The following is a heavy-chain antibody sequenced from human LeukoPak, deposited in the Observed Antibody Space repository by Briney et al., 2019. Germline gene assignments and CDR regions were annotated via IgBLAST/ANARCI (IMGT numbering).Heavy chain of an antibody. CDR2: IYYSGST. Sequence: SETLFLTCTVSGGSISSYYWSWIRQPPGKGLEWIGYIYYSGSTNYNPSLKSRVTISVDTSKNQFSLKLSSVTAADTAVYYCARDSQQLVPVRGAFDIWGQGTMVTVSS. V-gene: IGHV4-59*01. J-gene: IGHJ3*02. CDR1: GGSISSYY. CDR3: ARDSQQLVPVRGAFDI. D-gene: IGHD6-13*01.